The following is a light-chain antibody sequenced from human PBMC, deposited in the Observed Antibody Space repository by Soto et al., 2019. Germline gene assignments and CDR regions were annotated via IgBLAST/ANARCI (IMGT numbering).Light chain of an antibody. V-gene: IGKV3D-15*01. CDR2: GIS. CDR3: QQYNSYSPT. J-gene: IGKJ1*01. Sequence: IVMTQSPATLSLSPGGRATLSCRTSQSVSASQLAWYQQKPGQAPRLLIYGISKRAAGIPDRFTGSGSGTEFTLTISSLQPDDFATYYCQQYNSYSPTFGQGTKVDIK. CDR1: QSVSASQ.